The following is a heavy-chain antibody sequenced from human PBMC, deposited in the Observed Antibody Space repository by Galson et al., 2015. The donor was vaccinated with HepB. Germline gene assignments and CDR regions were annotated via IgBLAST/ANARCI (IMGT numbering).Heavy chain of an antibody. D-gene: IGHD4-17*01. Sequence: SLRLSCAASGFTFSSYTINWVRQAPGKGLEWVSSISSSGSYKYYADSVEGRFTISRDNAKKSLHLQMNSLRAEDTAVYYCARNKARGDDCGDVDAFDIWGQGTMVTVSS. CDR3: ARNKARGDDCGDVDAFDI. V-gene: IGHV3-21*01. CDR1: GFTFSSYT. J-gene: IGHJ3*02. CDR2: ISSSGSYK.